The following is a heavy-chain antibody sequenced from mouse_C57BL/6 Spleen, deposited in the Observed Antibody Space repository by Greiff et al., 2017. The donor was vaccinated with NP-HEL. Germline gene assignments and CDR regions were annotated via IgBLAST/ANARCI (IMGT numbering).Heavy chain of an antibody. Sequence: VQLQESGPELVKPGASVKISCKASGYAFSSSWMNWVKQRPGKGLEWIGRIYPGDGDTNYNGKFKGKATLTADKSSSTAYMQLSSLTSEDSAVYFCARGLRLPYAMDYWGQGTSVTVSS. CDR2: IYPGDGDT. J-gene: IGHJ4*01. V-gene: IGHV1-82*01. CDR3: ARGLRLPYAMDY. D-gene: IGHD3-2*02. CDR1: GYAFSSSW.